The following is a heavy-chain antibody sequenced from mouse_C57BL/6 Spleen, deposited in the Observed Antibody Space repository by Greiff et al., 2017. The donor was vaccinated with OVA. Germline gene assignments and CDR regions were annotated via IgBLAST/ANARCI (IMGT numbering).Heavy chain of an antibody. J-gene: IGHJ1*03. CDR3: ARGDWALWYFDV. D-gene: IGHD4-1*01. Sequence: VQLQQSGPELVKPGASVKISCKASGYAFSSSWMNWVKQRPGKGLEWIGRIYPGDGDTNYNGKFKGKATLTADKSSSTAYMQLSSLTSEDSAVYFCARGDWALWYFDVWGTGTTVTVSS. CDR2: IYPGDGDT. CDR1: GYAFSSSW. V-gene: IGHV1-82*01.